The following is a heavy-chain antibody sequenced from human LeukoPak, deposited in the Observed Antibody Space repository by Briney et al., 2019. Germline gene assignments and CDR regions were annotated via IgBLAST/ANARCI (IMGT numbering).Heavy chain of an antibody. Sequence: GGSLRLPCAASGFTFSDYYMSWIRQAPGKGLEWVSPISSSSSYIYYADSVKGRFTISRDNAKNSLYLQMNSLRAEDTAVYYCARDGEYECSGGSCRYYYYMDVWGKGTTVTISS. CDR1: GFTFSDYY. J-gene: IGHJ6*03. CDR2: ISSSSSYI. CDR3: ARDGEYECSGGSCRYYYYMDV. V-gene: IGHV3-11*06. D-gene: IGHD2-15*01.